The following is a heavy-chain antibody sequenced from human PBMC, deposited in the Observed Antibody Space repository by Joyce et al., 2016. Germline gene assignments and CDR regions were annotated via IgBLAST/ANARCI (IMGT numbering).Heavy chain of an antibody. CDR2: TSYDGGTN. Sequence: QVQVVESGGGVVKPGRSLRLSCSASGFTFSRYNMHWFRQAPGNALEWGTATSYDGGTNFYADSVKGLFNISRDNSKNTLYLQMNTLRAEDTAIYYCARDTPREVTMWPLFDYWGQGTLVTVSS. CDR1: GFTFSRYN. CDR3: ARDTPREVTMWPLFDY. J-gene: IGHJ4*02. D-gene: IGHD4-17*01. V-gene: IGHV3-30*03.